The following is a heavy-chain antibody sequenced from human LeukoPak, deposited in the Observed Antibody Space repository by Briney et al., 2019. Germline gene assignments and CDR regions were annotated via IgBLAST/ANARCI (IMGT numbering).Heavy chain of an antibody. CDR2: INPNSGGT. Sequence: ASVKVSCKASGYTFTGYYMHWVRQAPGQGLEWMGWINPNSGGTNYAQKFQGRVTMTRDTSISTAYMELSRLRSDDTAVYYCARITTSSDYSLFDYWGQGTLVTVSS. CDR3: ARITTSSDYSLFDY. V-gene: IGHV1-2*02. D-gene: IGHD3-22*01. J-gene: IGHJ4*02. CDR1: GYTFTGYY.